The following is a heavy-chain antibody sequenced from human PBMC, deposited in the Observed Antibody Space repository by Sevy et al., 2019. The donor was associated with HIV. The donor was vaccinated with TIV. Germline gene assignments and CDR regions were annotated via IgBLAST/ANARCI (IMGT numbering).Heavy chain of an antibody. Sequence: GGSLRLSCAASGFTFSSYAMHWVRQAPGKGLEWVAVISYDGSNKYYADSVKGRFTISRDNSKNTLYLQMNSLRAEDTAVYYCARDISTYWGQGTLVTVSS. J-gene: IGHJ4*02. D-gene: IGHD3-22*01. V-gene: IGHV3-30*04. CDR3: ARDISTY. CDR2: ISYDGSNK. CDR1: GFTFSSYA.